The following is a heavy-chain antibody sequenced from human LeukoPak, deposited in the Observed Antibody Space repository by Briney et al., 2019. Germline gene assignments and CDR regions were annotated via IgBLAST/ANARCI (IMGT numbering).Heavy chain of an antibody. J-gene: IGHJ6*02. V-gene: IGHV3-33*01. CDR2: IWYDGSNK. D-gene: IGHD3-10*01. Sequence: GRSLRLSCAACGFTFSSYGMHWVRQAPGKGLEWVAVIWYDGSNKYYADSVKGRFTISRDNSKNTLYLQMNSLRAEDTAVYYCARPITMVRGVNNYYGVDVWGQGTTVTVSS. CDR1: GFTFSSYG. CDR3: ARPITMVRGVNNYYGVDV.